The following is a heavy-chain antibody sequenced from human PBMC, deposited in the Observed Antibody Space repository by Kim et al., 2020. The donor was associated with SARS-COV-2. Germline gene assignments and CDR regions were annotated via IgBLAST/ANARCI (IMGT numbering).Heavy chain of an antibody. Sequence: KGRFTISSDNHKNSLYLQMNSLRDEDTAVYYCARDISKSRYDFWTDAFDIWGQGTMVTVSS. CDR3: ARDISKSRYDFWTDAFDI. D-gene: IGHD3-3*01. V-gene: IGHV3-11*01. J-gene: IGHJ3*02.